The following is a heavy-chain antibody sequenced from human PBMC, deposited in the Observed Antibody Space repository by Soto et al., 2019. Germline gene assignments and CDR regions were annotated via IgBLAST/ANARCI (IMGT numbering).Heavy chain of an antibody. J-gene: IGHJ6*02. V-gene: IGHV3-30*18. D-gene: IGHD2-15*01. CDR1: GFTFSSYG. CDR3: AKDERYCSGGSCYSGGYYYYGMDV. Sequence: SGGSLRLSCAASGFTFSSYGMHWVRQAPGKGLEWVAVISYDGSNKYYADSVKGRFTTSGDNSKNTLYLQMNSLRAEDTAVYYCAKDERYCSGGSCYSGGYYYYGMDVWGQGTTVTVSS. CDR2: ISYDGSNK.